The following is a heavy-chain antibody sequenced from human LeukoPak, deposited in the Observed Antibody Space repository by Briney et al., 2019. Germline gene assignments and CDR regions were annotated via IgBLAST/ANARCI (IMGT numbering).Heavy chain of an antibody. CDR2: IFHTGHT. Sequence: NASETLSLTCAVSGGSISSGDFPWSWIRQPPGKGLEWIGYIFHTGHTSYNPSLKSRVTISVDMSKNQLSLRLTSVTAADTAVYYCARGFYGAGSHFDYWGQGALVTVSS. CDR3: ARGFYGAGSHFDY. V-gene: IGHV4-30-2*01. CDR1: GGSISSGDFP. J-gene: IGHJ4*02. D-gene: IGHD3-10*01.